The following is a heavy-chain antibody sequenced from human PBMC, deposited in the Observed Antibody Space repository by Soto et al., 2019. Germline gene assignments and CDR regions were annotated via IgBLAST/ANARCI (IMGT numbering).Heavy chain of an antibody. CDR3: AREGYYDSSGYYAGGNIDY. D-gene: IGHD3-22*01. J-gene: IGHJ4*02. CDR1: GFTFSSYG. V-gene: IGHV3-33*01. CDR2: IWYDGSNK. Sequence: GSLRLSCAASGFTFSSYGMHWVRQAPGKGLEWVAVIWYDGSNKYYADSVKGRFTISRDNSKNTLYLQMNSLRAEDTAVYYCAREGYYDSSGYYAGGNIDYWGQGTLVTVSS.